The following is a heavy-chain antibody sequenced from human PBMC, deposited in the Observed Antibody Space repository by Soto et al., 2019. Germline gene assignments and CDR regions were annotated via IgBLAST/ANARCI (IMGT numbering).Heavy chain of an antibody. CDR2: IYNSATT. CDR3: GRVVIAATRHPGFDY. D-gene: IGHD2-15*01. Sequence: SETLSLTCTVSGGSVNSPNYYWGWIRQPPGKGLEWIGSIYNSATTYYNPSLKTRVTISADTSRNQFSLNLRSVTAADTAMYYCGRVVIAATRHPGFDYWGQGALVTVSS. J-gene: IGHJ4*02. V-gene: IGHV4-39*01. CDR1: GGSVNSPNYY.